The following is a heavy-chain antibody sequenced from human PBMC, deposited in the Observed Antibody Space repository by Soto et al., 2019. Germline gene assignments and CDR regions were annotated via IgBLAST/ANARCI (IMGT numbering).Heavy chain of an antibody. Sequence: PWGSLRLSCEVSGFTFKNYNMNWVRQAPGKGLEWVSHISTSGTTTYYADSVKGRFTISRDNARNSVYLQMNSLRVEDTAVYYCAGGFCSGYNCYGTYWGQGTLVTVSS. CDR2: ISTSGTTT. J-gene: IGHJ4*02. D-gene: IGHD2-2*01. CDR3: AGGFCSGYNCYGTY. V-gene: IGHV3-48*01. CDR1: GFTFKNYN.